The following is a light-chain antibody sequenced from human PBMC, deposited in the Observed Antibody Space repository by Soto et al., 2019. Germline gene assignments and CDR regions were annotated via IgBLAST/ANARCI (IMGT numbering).Light chain of an antibody. CDR1: QSISSW. CDR2: KAS. J-gene: IGKJ2*01. CDR3: QSPGT. Sequence: DIQMTQSPSTLSASVGDRVTITCRASQSISSWLAWYQQKPGKAPKLLIYKASSLESGVPSRFSGSGSGTEFNLTISSLQPDDFATYYCQSPGTFGQGTKLEIK. V-gene: IGKV1-5*03.